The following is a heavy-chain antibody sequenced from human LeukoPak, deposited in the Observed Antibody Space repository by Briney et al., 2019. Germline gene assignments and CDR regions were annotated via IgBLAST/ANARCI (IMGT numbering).Heavy chain of an antibody. Sequence: GESLRLSCAASGFAFSNYAMNWVRQAPGKGLEWVSTIRGSGGNTYYADSVKGRFTISRDNSKNTLYLQMNSLRAEDTAVYFCAKDRATYYSGGFDYWGQGTLLTVSS. V-gene: IGHV3-23*01. CDR1: GFAFSNYA. D-gene: IGHD3-10*01. CDR3: AKDRATYYSGGFDY. J-gene: IGHJ4*02. CDR2: IRGSGGNT.